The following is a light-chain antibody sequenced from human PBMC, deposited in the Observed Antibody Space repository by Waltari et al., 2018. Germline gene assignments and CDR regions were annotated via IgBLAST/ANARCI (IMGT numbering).Light chain of an antibody. V-gene: IGKV4-1*01. Sequence: DIVMTQSPDSLAVSLGERATINCKSSQSVLYSIDNRNNLAWYQQKPGQPPKRLLYWASTREAGVPDRFTGGGSGTDFTLTISSLQAEDVAVYYCQQYYSTPLTFGGGTKVEIK. J-gene: IGKJ4*01. CDR2: WAS. CDR3: QQYYSTPLT. CDR1: QSVLYSIDNRNN.